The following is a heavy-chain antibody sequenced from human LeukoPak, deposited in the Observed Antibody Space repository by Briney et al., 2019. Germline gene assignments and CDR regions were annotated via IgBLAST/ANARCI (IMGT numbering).Heavy chain of an antibody. CDR1: GFTFSSYW. Sequence: GGSLRLSCAASGFTFSSYWMDWVRQAPGKGLEWVANIKQVGSERYYVDSVKGRFTISRDNAKNSLYLRMDGLRAEDTAVYFCARDRDWYTFDYWGQGTLVTVSS. J-gene: IGHJ4*02. CDR3: ARDRDWYTFDY. D-gene: IGHD3-9*01. V-gene: IGHV3-7*03. CDR2: IKQVGSER.